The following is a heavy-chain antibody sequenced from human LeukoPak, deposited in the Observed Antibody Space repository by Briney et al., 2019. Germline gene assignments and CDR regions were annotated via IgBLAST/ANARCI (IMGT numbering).Heavy chain of an antibody. J-gene: IGHJ6*02. V-gene: IGHV3-48*04. Sequence: PGGSLRLSCAASGFTFSSYAMHWVRQAPGKGLEWVSYISSSSSTIYYADSVKGRFTISRDNAKNSLYLQMNSLRAEDTAVYYCARDRSGWFGDQYGMDVWGQGTTVTVSS. D-gene: IGHD3-10*01. CDR1: GFTFSSYA. CDR2: ISSSSSTI. CDR3: ARDRSGWFGDQYGMDV.